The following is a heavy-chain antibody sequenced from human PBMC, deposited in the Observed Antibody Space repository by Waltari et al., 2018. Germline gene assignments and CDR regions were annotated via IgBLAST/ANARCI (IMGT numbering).Heavy chain of an antibody. Sequence: QLQLQESGPGLVKPSETLSLTCTVSGGSISSSSYYWGWIRQPPGKGLEWIGSIYYSGSTSYNPSLKSRVTISVDTSKNQFSLKLSSVTAADTAVYYCARHEGSSSLYYFDYWGQGTLVTVSS. D-gene: IGHD6-6*01. J-gene: IGHJ4*02. CDR3: ARHEGSSSLYYFDY. V-gene: IGHV4-39*01. CDR1: GGSISSSSYY. CDR2: IYYSGST.